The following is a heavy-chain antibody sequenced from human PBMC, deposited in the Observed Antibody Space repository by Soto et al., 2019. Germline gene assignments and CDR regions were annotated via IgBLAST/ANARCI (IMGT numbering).Heavy chain of an antibody. CDR2: ISGSGDKT. D-gene: IGHD5-18*01. CDR1: GFTFSIYG. CDR3: APTGDTAMVTDY. Sequence: GGSLRLSCAASGFTFSIYGMSWVRQAPGKGLEWVSGISGSGDKTYYADSVKGRFTISRDNSKNTLYLQMNSLRVDDTAVYYCAPTGDTAMVTDYWGQGTLVTVS. J-gene: IGHJ4*02. V-gene: IGHV3-23*01.